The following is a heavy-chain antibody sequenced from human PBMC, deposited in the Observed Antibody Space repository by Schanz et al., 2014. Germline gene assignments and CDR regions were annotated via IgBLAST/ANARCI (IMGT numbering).Heavy chain of an antibody. CDR1: GYTFISYG. D-gene: IGHD3-10*01. CDR3: ARAKRFGDMDV. J-gene: IGHJ6*02. V-gene: IGHV1-18*01. CDR2: TSAYNGHT. Sequence: QVQLVQSGAEVKKPGASVKVSCKASGYTFISYGIKWVRQAPGQGLEWMGWTSAYNGHTDYAQKLQGRVTLTTDTSTSTAYMELRNLRSDDTAVYYCARAKRFGDMDVWGQGTTVTVSS.